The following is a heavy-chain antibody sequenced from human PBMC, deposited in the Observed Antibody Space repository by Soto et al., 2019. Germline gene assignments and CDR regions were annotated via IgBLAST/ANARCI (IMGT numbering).Heavy chain of an antibody. J-gene: IGHJ4*02. CDR1: GFTFSSYT. Sequence: GGSLRLSCAASGFTFSSYTMNWVRQAPGKGLEWVSSISSSSSYIYYADSVKGRFTISRDNAKNSLYLQMISLRAEDTAVYYCARDLPHTAMASFDYWGQGTLVTVSS. CDR3: ARDLPHTAMASFDY. CDR2: ISSSSSYI. V-gene: IGHV3-21*01. D-gene: IGHD5-18*01.